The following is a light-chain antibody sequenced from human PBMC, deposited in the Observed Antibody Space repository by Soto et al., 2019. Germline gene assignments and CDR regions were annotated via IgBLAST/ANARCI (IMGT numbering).Light chain of an antibody. Sequence: DIQMTQSPSTLSRSVGDRVTITCRASQSIDNKLARYQRKPGKAPKLLIYDASTLESGVPSTFDGSGFGTEFTLTISSLQPDDFATYYCQEYSDSSWTFGQGTKVHIK. CDR1: QSIDNK. CDR3: QEYSDSSWT. V-gene: IGKV1-5*01. CDR2: DAS. J-gene: IGKJ1*01.